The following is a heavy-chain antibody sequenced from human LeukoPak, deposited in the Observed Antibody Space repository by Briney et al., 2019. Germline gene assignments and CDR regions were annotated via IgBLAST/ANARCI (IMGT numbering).Heavy chain of an antibody. D-gene: IGHD6-19*01. J-gene: IGHJ4*02. CDR3: AKSSAAVAPLGYFDY. CDR1: GFTFSTHW. Sequence: GGSLRLSCAASGFTFSTHWMTWIRQAPGKGLEWVASIKKDVNENYYVDSVKGRFTISRDNAKNSLYLLMNSLRAEDTAVYYCAKSSAAVAPLGYFDYWGQGTLVTVSS. CDR2: IKKDVNEN. V-gene: IGHV3-7*03.